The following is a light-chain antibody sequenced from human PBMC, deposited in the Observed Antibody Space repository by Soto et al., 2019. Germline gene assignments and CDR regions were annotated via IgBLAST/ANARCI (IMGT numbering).Light chain of an antibody. CDR1: NSDVGGYNY. CDR2: EVR. Sequence: QSALTQPASVSGSPGQSIPISCTGTNSDVGGYNYVSWYQQYPGKAPKLVIYEVRNRPSGVSNRFSGSKSGTTASLTISGLQAEDEADYYCTSYTSSSPVVFGGGTKLTVL. CDR3: TSYTSSSPVV. J-gene: IGLJ2*01. V-gene: IGLV2-14*01.